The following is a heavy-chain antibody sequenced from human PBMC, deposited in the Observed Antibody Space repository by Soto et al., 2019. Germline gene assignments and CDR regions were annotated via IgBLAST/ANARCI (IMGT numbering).Heavy chain of an antibody. Sequence: SLRLSCSASGFTFSSYAMHWVRQAPGKGLEWVAVISYDGSNKYYADSVKGRFTISRDNSKNTLYLQMNSLRAEDTAVYYCARDLQMATIPHFDYWGQGTLVTVSS. CDR1: GFTFSSYA. CDR2: ISYDGSNK. V-gene: IGHV3-30-3*01. CDR3: ARDLQMATIPHFDY. D-gene: IGHD5-12*01. J-gene: IGHJ4*02.